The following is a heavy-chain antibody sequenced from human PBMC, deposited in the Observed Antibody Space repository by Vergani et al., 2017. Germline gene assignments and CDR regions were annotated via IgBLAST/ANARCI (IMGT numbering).Heavy chain of an antibody. V-gene: IGHV4-31*03. D-gene: IGHD3-22*01. Sequence: QLQLQQSGPGLVKPSETLFLTCTVSADSISSGSYYWGWIRQPPGKSLEWIGSIYYSGLTYYNPSLRRRINMSVDTSKNQFSLKLNSVTAADTAMYYCARMGGYDEGDAFRIGYFDSWGPGILVTVSS. CDR3: ARMGGYDEGDAFRIGYFDS. CDR2: IYYSGLT. J-gene: IGHJ4*02. CDR1: ADSISSGSYY.